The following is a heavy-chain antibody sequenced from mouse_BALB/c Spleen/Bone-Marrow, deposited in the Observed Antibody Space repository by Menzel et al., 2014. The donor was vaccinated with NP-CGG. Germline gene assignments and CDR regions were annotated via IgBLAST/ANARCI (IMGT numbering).Heavy chain of an antibody. Sequence: EVQLVESGAELVKPGASVKLSCTASGFNIKDTYMHWVKQRPEKGLEWIGRIDPANGNTKYDPKFQGKATITADTSSNAAYLQLSSLTSEDTAVYYCASYYYGRAWFAYWGQGTLVTVSA. J-gene: IGHJ3*01. V-gene: IGHV14-3*02. CDR1: GFNIKDTY. CDR3: ASYYYGRAWFAY. CDR2: IDPANGNT. D-gene: IGHD1-1*01.